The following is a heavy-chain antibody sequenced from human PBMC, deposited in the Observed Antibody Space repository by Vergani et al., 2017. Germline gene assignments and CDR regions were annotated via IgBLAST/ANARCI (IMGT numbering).Heavy chain of an antibody. Sequence: QVQLQESGPGLVKPSQTLSLTCTVSGGSISSGSYYWSWIRQPAGKGLEWIGRIYTSGSTNYNPSLKSRVTISVDTSKNQFSLKLSSVTAADTAVYYCARARIVVVPAACFDYWGQGTLVTVSS. CDR3: ARARIVVVPAACFDY. D-gene: IGHD2-2*01. J-gene: IGHJ4*02. V-gene: IGHV4-61*02. CDR1: GGSISSGSYY. CDR2: IYTSGST.